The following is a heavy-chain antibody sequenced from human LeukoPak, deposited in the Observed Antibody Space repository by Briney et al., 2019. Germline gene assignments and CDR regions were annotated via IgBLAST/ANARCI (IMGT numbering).Heavy chain of an antibody. J-gene: IGHJ4*02. CDR2: ISGDGGST. CDR3: AKTYYYDSSGYYEEY. V-gene: IGHV3-43*02. D-gene: IGHD3-22*01. Sequence: PGGSLRLSCAASGFTFDDYAMHWVRQAPGKGLEWVSLISGDGGSTYYADSVKGRFTISRDNSKNSLYLQMNSLRTEDTALYYCAKTYYYDSSGYYEEYWGQRTLVTVSS. CDR1: GFTFDDYA.